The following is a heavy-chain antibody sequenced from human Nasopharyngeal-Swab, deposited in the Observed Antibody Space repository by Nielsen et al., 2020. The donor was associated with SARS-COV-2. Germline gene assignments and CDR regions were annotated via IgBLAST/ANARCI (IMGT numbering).Heavy chain of an antibody. J-gene: IGHJ3*02. D-gene: IGHD3-10*01. CDR1: GFTFASYG. CDR2: IWYDGSNK. V-gene: IGHV3-33*01. Sequence: GESLKISCAASGFTFASYGMHWVRQAPGKGLEWVAVIWYDGSNKYYANSVKGRFSISSDNSKNTLYLQINSLRVEDTATYYCARAGLWFGELGAFDIWGQGTMVTVSS. CDR3: ARAGLWFGELGAFDI.